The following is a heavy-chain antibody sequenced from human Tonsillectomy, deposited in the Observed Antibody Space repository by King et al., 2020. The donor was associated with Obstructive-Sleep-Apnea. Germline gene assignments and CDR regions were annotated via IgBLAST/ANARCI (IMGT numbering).Heavy chain of an antibody. J-gene: IGHJ1*01. D-gene: IGHD4-17*01. V-gene: IGHV4-59*01. Sequence: VQLQESGPGLVKPSETLSLTCTVSGGSISSYYWSWIRQSPGKGLEWIGYISYSGSTNYNPSLQSRVTISVDTSKNQFSLKLSSVTAADTAVYYCASTTVTASLGYFQHWGQGTLVTVSS. CDR3: ASTTVTASLGYFQH. CDR1: GGSISSYY. CDR2: ISYSGST.